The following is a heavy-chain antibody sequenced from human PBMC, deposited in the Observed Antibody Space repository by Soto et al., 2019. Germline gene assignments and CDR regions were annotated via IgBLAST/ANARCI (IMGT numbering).Heavy chain of an antibody. CDR3: ARDFSGPMDY. V-gene: IGHV1-46*01. D-gene: IGHD3-10*01. Sequence: ASVKVSCKASGYTFTNYYMHWVRQAPGQGLERMGIIYPSGGSTRTAQKFQGRVTMTRDTSTSTVYMELSSLRSEDTAVYYCARDFSGPMDYWGRGTLVTVSS. CDR2: IYPSGGST. J-gene: IGHJ4*02. CDR1: GYTFTNYY.